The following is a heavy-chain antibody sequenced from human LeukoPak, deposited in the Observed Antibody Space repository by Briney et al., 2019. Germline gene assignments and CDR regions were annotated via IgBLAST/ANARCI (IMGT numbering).Heavy chain of an antibody. V-gene: IGHV4-61*02. Sequence: PSQTLSLTCTVSGGSISSGSYYWSWIRQPAGKGLEWIGRIYTSGSTNYNPSLKSRVTISVDTSKNQFSLKLSSVTAADTAVCYCARDPSLGYCSSTSCYEGYWGQGTLVTVSS. J-gene: IGHJ4*02. CDR2: IYTSGST. CDR1: GGSISSGSYY. CDR3: ARDPSLGYCSSTSCYEGY. D-gene: IGHD2-2*01.